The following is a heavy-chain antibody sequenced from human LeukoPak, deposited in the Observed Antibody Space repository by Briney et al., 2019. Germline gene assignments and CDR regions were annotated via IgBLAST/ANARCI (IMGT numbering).Heavy chain of an antibody. CDR1: GFTFSSYW. V-gene: IGHV3-7*01. CDR3: ARDPKYSSSLAYFDY. J-gene: IGHJ4*02. D-gene: IGHD6-6*01. Sequence: GGSLRLSCAASGFTFSSYWMSWVRQAPGKGLEWVANIKQDGSEKYYVDSVKGRFTISRDNAKNSLYLQMNSLRAEDTAVYYCARDPKYSSSLAYFDYWGQGTLVTVSS. CDR2: IKQDGSEK.